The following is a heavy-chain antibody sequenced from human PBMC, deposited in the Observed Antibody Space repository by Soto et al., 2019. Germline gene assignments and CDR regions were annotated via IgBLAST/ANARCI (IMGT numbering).Heavy chain of an antibody. D-gene: IGHD1-26*01. CDR2: IYHSGSI. J-gene: IGHJ4*02. V-gene: IGHV4-4*02. CDR1: GDPISSSHW. Sequence: SETLSLTCAVSGDPISSSHWWSWVRQTPRKGLEWIGEIYHSGSINYNPSLKSRVIISADRSKNQFSLRLSSVTAADTAVYYCATSQLGEYFDYWGQGTLVTVSS. CDR3: ATSQLGEYFDY.